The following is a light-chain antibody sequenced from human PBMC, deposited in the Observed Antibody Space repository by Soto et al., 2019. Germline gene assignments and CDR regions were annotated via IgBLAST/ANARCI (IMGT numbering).Light chain of an antibody. Sequence: EIVMTQSPATLSVSPGERATLSCGASQSVSSNLAWYQQKPGQAPRLLIYGASTRATGIPARFSGSGSGTEFTLTISSLQSEDFADYYWLKYNSFWTFGQGTKVEIK. V-gene: IGKV3-15*01. J-gene: IGKJ1*01. CDR1: QSVSSN. CDR2: GAS. CDR3: LKYNSFWT.